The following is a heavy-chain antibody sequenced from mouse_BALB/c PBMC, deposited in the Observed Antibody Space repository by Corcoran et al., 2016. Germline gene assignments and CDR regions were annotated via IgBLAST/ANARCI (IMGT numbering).Heavy chain of an antibody. CDR3: ARISYYGNYFDY. Sequence: QVTLKESGPGILQSSQTLSLTCSFSGFSLCSSGMGVGWIRQPSGKGLEWLAHIWWDDDKRYNPALKSRLTISKDTSSNQVFLKIASVDTADTATYYCARISYYGNYFDYWGQGTTLTVSA. V-gene: IGHV8-12*01. D-gene: IGHD2-10*01. CDR2: IWWDDDK. CDR1: GFSLCSSGMG. J-gene: IGHJ2*01.